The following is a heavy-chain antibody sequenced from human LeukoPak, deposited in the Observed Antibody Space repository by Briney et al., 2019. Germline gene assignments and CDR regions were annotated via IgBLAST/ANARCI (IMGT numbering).Heavy chain of an antibody. D-gene: IGHD2-21*01. CDR3: AASALWPHRLNT. Sequence: PGGSLRLSCAASGFTFSSYSMNWVRQAPGKGLEWASYISSSSSTIYYADSVKGRFTISRDNAKNSLYLQMSSLRAEDTAVYYCAASALWPHRLNTWGQGTLVTVSS. CDR1: GFTFSSYS. CDR2: ISSSSSTI. V-gene: IGHV3-48*01. J-gene: IGHJ4*02.